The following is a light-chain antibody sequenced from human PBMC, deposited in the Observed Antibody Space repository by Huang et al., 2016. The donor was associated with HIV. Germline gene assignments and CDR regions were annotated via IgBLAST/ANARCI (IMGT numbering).Light chain of an antibody. CDR2: GAS. J-gene: IGKJ4*01. V-gene: IGKV3-20*01. Sequence: EIVLTQSPGTLSLSPGERATLSCRASQSVRSSYLAWYQQTPGQAPRLLIYGASSRATGIPDRFSGSGSGTDFTLTISRLEPEDFAVYYCHQYGSSPLTFGGGTKVEIK. CDR3: HQYGSSPLT. CDR1: QSVRSSY.